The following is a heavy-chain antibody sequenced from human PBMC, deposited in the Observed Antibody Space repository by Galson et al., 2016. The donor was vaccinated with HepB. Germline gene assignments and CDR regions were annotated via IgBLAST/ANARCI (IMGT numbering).Heavy chain of an antibody. J-gene: IGHJ4*02. CDR3: ARVQYHDFLTGYYVDY. CDR2: IIASNGHT. CDR1: GFTFTRSG. V-gene: IGHV1-18*01. D-gene: IGHD3-9*01. Sequence: SVKVSCKASGFTFTRSGISWVRQAPGQGLEWMGWIIASNGHTNYTQKLQGRVTMTTDTSTRTAYRELRSLRSDDTAVYYCARVQYHDFLTGYYVDYWGQGTLVTVSS.